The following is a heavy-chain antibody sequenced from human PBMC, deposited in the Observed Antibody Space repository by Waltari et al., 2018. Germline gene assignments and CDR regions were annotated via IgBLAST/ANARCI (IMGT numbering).Heavy chain of an antibody. V-gene: IGHV4-38-2*01. J-gene: IGHJ5*02. CDR1: GYFINTGFF. CDR3: ARQTLGYCTSAACRRLET. D-gene: IGHD2-2*03. Sequence: QVQLQELGPGLVRPSETLSLTCDVSGYFINTGFFWGWIRQPPGKGLEWIGNIYHDGTTYYNPSLKHRLMISLDTSKNQFSWRLKFVDVADTAVYYCARQTLGYCTSAACRRLETWGQGILVTVSS. CDR2: IYHDGTT.